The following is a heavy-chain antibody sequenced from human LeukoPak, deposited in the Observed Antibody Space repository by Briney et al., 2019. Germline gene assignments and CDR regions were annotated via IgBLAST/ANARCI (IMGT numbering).Heavy chain of an antibody. CDR1: GFTFSSYS. V-gene: IGHV3-21*01. CDR2: ISSSSSYI. J-gene: IGHJ4*02. D-gene: IGHD2-2*01. Sequence: GGSLRLSCAASGFTFSSYSMNWVRQAPGKGLEWVSSISSSSSYIYYADSVKGRFTISRDNAKNSLYLQMNSLRAEDTAVYYCAKSGRTLCSTSCYYFDYWGQGTLVTVSS. CDR3: AKSGRTLCSTSCYYFDY.